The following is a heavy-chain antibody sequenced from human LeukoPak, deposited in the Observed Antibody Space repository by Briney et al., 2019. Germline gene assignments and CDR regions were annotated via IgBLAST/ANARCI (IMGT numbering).Heavy chain of an antibody. CDR3: ARSGAGTTEGYYGMDV. CDR1: GFTFSSYG. D-gene: IGHD1-7*01. V-gene: IGHV3-7*01. CDR2: IKQDGSEK. J-gene: IGHJ6*02. Sequence: HPGGSLRLSCAASGFTFSSYGMNWVRQAPGKGLEWVANIKQDGSEKYYVDSVKGRFTISRDNAKNSLYLQMNSLRAEDTAVYYCARSGAGTTEGYYGMDVWGQGTTVTVSS.